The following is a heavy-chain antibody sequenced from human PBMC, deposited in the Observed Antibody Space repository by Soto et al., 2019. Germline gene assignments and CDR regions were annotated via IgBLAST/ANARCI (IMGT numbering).Heavy chain of an antibody. Sequence: GESLKISCKGSWCSFAGYWISWVGKKPGKGLEWMGRIDPSDSQTYYSPSFRGHVTISATKSITTVFLQWSSLRASDTAMYYCARQIYDSDTGPNFQYYFDSWGQGTPVTVSS. D-gene: IGHD3-22*01. CDR1: WCSFAGYW. J-gene: IGHJ4*02. V-gene: IGHV5-10-1*01. CDR2: IDPSDSQT. CDR3: ARQIYDSDTGPNFQYYFDS.